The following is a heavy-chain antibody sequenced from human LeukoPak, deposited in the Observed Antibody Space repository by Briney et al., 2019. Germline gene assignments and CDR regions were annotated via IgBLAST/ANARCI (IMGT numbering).Heavy chain of an antibody. CDR1: GFPFSDYA. D-gene: IGHD3-10*01. J-gene: IGHJ4*02. CDR2: ISYDGNTV. V-gene: IGHV3-30*04. CDR3: SRDRRPKNFGSGSYGY. Sequence: GGSLRLSCAASGFPFSDYAMHWVRQAPVTGLEWVALISYDGNTVYYADSVKGRFTISRDDSQNTFYLQMNSLRTDDSAVYFFSRDRRPKNFGSGSYGYWGQGTLVSVSS.